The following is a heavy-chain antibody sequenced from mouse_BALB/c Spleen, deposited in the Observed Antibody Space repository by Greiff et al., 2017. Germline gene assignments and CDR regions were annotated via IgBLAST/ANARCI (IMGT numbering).Heavy chain of an antibody. CDR3: ARGDYDGLRFDY. CDR1: GFSLTSYG. Sequence: VKLMESGPGLVAPSQSLSITCTVSGFSLTSYGVHWVRQPPGKGLEWLGVIWAGGSTNYNSALMSRLSISKDNSKSQVFLKMNSLQTDDTAMYYCARGDYDGLRFDYWGQGTTLTVSS. D-gene: IGHD2-4*01. CDR2: IWAGGST. V-gene: IGHV2-9*02. J-gene: IGHJ2*01.